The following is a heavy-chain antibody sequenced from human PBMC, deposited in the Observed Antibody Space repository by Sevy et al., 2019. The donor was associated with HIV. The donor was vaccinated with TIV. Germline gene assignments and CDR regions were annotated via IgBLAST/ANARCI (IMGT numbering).Heavy chain of an antibody. J-gene: IGHJ4*02. CDR3: ATPSPILIGYYGR. Sequence: GGSLRLSCAASEFTFGSHAMSWVRQAPGKGLEWVSSLSGGDDRTYYADSVKGRFTISRDSSKNTIFLQMNSLTAEDTAVYYCATPSPILIGYYGRWGQGTLVTVSS. D-gene: IGHD3-9*01. CDR2: LSGGDDRT. V-gene: IGHV3-23*01. CDR1: EFTFGSHA.